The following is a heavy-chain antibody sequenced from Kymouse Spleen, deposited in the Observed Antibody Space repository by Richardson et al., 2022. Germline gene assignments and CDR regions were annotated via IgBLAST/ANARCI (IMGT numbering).Heavy chain of an antibody. Sequence: QVQLVESGGGVVQPGRSLRLSCAASGFTFSSYGMHWVRQAPGKGLEWVAVISYDGSNKYYADSVKGRFTISRDNSKNTLYLQMNSLRAEDTAVYYCAKDRALYYDFWRGQGNYYGMDVWGQGTTVTVSS. CDR3: AKDRALYYDFWRGQGNYYGMDV. CDR1: GFTFSSYG. V-gene: IGHV3-30*18. D-gene: IGHD3-3*01. CDR2: ISYDGSNK. J-gene: IGHJ6*02.